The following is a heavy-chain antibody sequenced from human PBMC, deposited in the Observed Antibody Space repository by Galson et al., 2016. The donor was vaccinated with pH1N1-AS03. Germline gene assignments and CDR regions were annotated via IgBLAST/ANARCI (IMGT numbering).Heavy chain of an antibody. Sequence: SLRLSCAASGFIFSNYWMIWVRQAPGKGLESVANINQGGSETYYVDSVKGRFTIFRDNAKNSLYLQMNSLRADDTAVFYCAGADWGSADHWGQGTLVSVSS. D-gene: IGHD7-27*01. CDR3: AGADWGSADH. V-gene: IGHV3-7*03. CDR2: INQGGSET. CDR1: GFIFSNYW. J-gene: IGHJ4*02.